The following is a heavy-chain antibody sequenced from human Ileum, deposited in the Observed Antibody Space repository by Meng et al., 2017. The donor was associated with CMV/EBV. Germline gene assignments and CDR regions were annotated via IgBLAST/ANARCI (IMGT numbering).Heavy chain of an antibody. CDR2: ISANNGNT. V-gene: IGHV1-18*01. CDR1: GYSFTSYG. J-gene: IGHJ6*02. D-gene: IGHD3-3*01. CDR3: ARDSPPRGIWSGSYFYYYFGMDV. Sequence: ASVKVSCKASGYSFTSYGINWVRQAPGQGLEWMGWISANNGNTNLAQKLQDKITMTTDTSTSTAYMELRNLRSDDTAVYFCARDSPPRGIWSGSYFYYYFGMDVWGQGTTVTVSS.